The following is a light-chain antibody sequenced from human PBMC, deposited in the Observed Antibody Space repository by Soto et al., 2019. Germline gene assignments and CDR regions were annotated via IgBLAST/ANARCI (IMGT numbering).Light chain of an antibody. J-gene: IGLJ2*01. CDR2: RNN. CDR3: AAWDDSLSGVV. V-gene: IGLV1-47*01. CDR1: SSNIGSNY. Sequence: QAVVTQPPSASGTPGQRVTISCSGSSSNIGSNYVYWYQQLPGTAPKLLIYRNNPRPSGGPDRFSGSKSGTSASLAISGLRSDDAADYYCAAWDDSLSGVVFGGGTKVTVL.